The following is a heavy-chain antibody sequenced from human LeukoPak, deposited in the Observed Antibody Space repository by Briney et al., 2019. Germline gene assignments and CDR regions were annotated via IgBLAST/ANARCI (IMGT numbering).Heavy chain of an antibody. CDR3: ASRGAGGYPVEFDY. D-gene: IGHD3-22*01. CDR2: IYYSGST. V-gene: IGHV4-30-4*01. CDR1: GDSISSGDYY. Sequence: PSQTLSLTCTVSGDSISSGDYYWSWIRQPPGKGLEWIGYIYYSGSTYYNPSLKSRVTISVDTSKNQFSLKLSSVTAPDTAVYYCASRGAGGYPVEFDYWGQGTLVTVSS. J-gene: IGHJ4*02.